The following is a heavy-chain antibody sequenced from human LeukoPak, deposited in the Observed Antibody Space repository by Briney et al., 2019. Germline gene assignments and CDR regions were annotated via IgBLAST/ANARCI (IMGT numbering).Heavy chain of an antibody. J-gene: IGHJ4*02. D-gene: IGHD5-12*01. V-gene: IGHV3-48*03. CDR2: ISSSGSTI. Sequence: SGGSLRLSCAASGFTFSSYEMNWVRQAPGKGLEWVSYISSSGSTIYIADSVKGRFTISRDNAKNSLYLQMNSLRAQDTAVYYCARERGYSGYDYFIDSPSDYWGQGTLVTVSS. CDR3: ARERGYSGYDYFIDSPSDY. CDR1: GFTFSSYE.